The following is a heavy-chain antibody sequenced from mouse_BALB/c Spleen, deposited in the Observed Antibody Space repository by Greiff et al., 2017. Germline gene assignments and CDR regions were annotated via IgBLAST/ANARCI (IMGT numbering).Heavy chain of an antibody. CDR2: IFPGDGST. J-gene: IGHJ3*01. Sequence: QVQLQQSGAELVKPGASVKLSCKASGYTFTSYDINWVRQRPQQGLEWIGWIFPGDGSTKYNEKFKGKATLTTDKSSSTAYMQLSRLTSEDSAVYYCGRGHYDYEAAWFAYWGQGTLVTVSA. CDR3: GRGHYDYEAAWFAY. CDR1: GYTFTSYD. V-gene: IGHV1S56*01. D-gene: IGHD2-4*01.